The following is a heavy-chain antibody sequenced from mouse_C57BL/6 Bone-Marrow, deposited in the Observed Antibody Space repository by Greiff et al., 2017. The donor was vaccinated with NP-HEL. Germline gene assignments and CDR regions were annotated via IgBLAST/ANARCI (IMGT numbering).Heavy chain of an antibody. V-gene: IGHV1-69*01. CDR1: GYTFTSYW. Sequence: QVQLQQPGAELVMPGASVKLSCKASGYTFTSYWMHWVKQRPGQGLEWIGEIDPSDSYTNYNQKFKGKSTLTVDKSSSTAYMQLSSRTSEDSAVYYCARNGYYYFDYWGQGTTLTVSS. CDR2: IDPSDSYT. D-gene: IGHD2-3*01. J-gene: IGHJ2*01. CDR3: ARNGYYYFDY.